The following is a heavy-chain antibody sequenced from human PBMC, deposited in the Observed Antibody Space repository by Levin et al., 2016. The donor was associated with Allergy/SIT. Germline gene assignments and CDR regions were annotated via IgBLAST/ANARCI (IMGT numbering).Heavy chain of an antibody. Sequence: WVRQAPGQGLEWMGGIIPIFGTANCAQKFQGRVTITADESTSTAYMELSSLRSEDTAVYYCARDHDKQLDAFDIWGQGTMVTVSS. J-gene: IGHJ3*02. CDR2: IIPIFGTA. D-gene: IGHD6-13*01. V-gene: IGHV1-69*01. CDR3: ARDHDKQLDAFDI.